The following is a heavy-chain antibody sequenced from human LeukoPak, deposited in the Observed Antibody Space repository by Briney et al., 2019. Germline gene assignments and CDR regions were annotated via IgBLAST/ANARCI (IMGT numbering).Heavy chain of an antibody. J-gene: IGHJ6*02. CDR3: ARESIMITFGGVIVPWYGMDV. CDR1: GFTFSSYS. Sequence: PGGSLILSCAASGFTFSSYSMNWVRQAPGKGLDWISYINNSGSIYYADSVKGRVTISRDNAKNSLYLQMNSLKDEDTAVYYCARESIMITFGGVIVPWYGMDVWGQGTTVAVSS. CDR2: INNSGSI. D-gene: IGHD3-16*02. V-gene: IGHV3-48*02.